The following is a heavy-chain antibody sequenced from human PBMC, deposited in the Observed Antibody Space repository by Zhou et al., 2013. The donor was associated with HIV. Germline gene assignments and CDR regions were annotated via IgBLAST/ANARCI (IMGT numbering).Heavy chain of an antibody. J-gene: IGHJ4*02. CDR3: ATQASSVGATNFDY. Sequence: QVQLFQSGTEMKKPGASVKVSCKASGYTFINYGITWVRQAPGQGLEWMGWINTYNGDRKYLQKFQGRVTMTTNTSTNTVYMELRSLRSDDTAVYYCATQASSVGATNFDYWGQGTLVTVSS. CDR2: INTYNGDR. CDR1: GYTFINYG. V-gene: IGHV1-18*01. D-gene: IGHD1-26*01.